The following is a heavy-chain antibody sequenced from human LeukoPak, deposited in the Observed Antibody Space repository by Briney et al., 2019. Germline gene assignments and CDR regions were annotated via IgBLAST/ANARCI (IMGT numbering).Heavy chain of an antibody. V-gene: IGHV5-51*01. CDR1: GYRFTKEW. Sequence: GESLKISCKAPGYRFTKEWIAWVRQMPGKGPEWMGIICPGDSETRYSPSFQGQVTISADESINTAYLQWSSLKASDTAMYYCARPFDSNGRLDSWGQGTLVTVSS. CDR3: ARPFDSNGRLDS. J-gene: IGHJ4*02. D-gene: IGHD3-22*01. CDR2: ICPGDSET.